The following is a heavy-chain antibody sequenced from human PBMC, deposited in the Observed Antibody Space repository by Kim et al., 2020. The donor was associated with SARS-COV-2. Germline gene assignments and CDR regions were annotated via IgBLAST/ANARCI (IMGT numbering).Heavy chain of an antibody. J-gene: IGHJ4*02. D-gene: IGHD3-22*01. CDR1: GFTFSSYG. CDR3: AKELTYYYDRGFDY. V-gene: IGHV3-30*18. Sequence: GGSLRLSCAASGFTFSSYGMHWVRQAPGKGLEWVAVISYDGSNKYYADSVKGRFTISRDNSKNTLYLQMNSLRAEDTAVYYCAKELTYYYDRGFDYWGQGTLVTVSS. CDR2: ISYDGSNK.